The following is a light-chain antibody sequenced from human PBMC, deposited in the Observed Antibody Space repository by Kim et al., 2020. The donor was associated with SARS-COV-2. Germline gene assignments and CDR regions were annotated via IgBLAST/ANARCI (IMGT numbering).Light chain of an antibody. J-gene: IGLJ2*01. CDR1: SGSIASNY. V-gene: IGLV6-57*02. Sequence: NFMLTQPHSVSESPGKTVTISCTGSSGSIASNYVQWYQQRPGSAPTTVIYEDNQRPSGVPDRFSGSIDSSSNSASLTISGLKTEDEADYYCQSYDSSNHVVFGGGTQLT. CDR2: EDN. CDR3: QSYDSSNHVV.